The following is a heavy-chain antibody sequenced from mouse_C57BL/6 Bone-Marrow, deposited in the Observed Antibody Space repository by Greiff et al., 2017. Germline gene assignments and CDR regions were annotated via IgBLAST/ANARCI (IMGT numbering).Heavy chain of an antibody. J-gene: IGHJ3*01. CDR3: ARGYYSNFFDY. CDR2: INPSSGYT. D-gene: IGHD2-5*01. Sequence: VQLVESGAELAKPGASVKLSCKASGYTFTSYWMTWVKQRPGQGLEWIGYINPSSGYTKYNQKFKDKATLTADKYSSTAYMQLSSLTYEYSAVYYCARGYYSNFFDYWGQGTLVPVAA. V-gene: IGHV1-7*01. CDR1: GYTFTSYW.